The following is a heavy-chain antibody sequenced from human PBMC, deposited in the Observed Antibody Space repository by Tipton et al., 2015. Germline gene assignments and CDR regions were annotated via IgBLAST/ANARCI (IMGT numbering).Heavy chain of an antibody. CDR2: IYYSGST. D-gene: IGHD2-15*01. Sequence: LRLSCTVSGGSISSRYHYWGWIRQPPGKGLEWIGSIYYSGSTNYNPSLKSRVTISVDASKSQFSLRLSSVTAADTAVYYCARGGWSLDYWGQGTLVTVSS. V-gene: IGHV4-39*07. CDR3: ARGGWSLDY. J-gene: IGHJ4*02. CDR1: GGSISSRYHY.